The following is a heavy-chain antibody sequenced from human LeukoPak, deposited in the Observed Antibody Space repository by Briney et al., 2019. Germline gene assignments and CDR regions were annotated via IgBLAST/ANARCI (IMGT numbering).Heavy chain of an antibody. CDR1: GGTFSSYA. J-gene: IGHJ6*03. CDR3: ARRSVDQQGDYYYMDV. CDR2: IIPIYGTA. D-gene: IGHD6-19*01. Sequence: GASVKVSCKAPGGTFSSYAISWVRQAPGQGLEWMGGIIPIYGTANYAQKFQGRVTITADESTSTAYMELSSLRSEDTAVYYCARRSVDQQGDYYYMDVWGKGTTVTISS. V-gene: IGHV1-69*13.